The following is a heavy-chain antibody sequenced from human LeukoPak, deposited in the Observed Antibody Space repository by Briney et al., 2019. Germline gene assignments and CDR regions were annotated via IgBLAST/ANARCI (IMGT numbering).Heavy chain of an antibody. Sequence: PSETLSLTCTVSGSSISNYYWTWIRQPAGKGLEWIGRIYTSGGTNYNPSLKTRVTMSVDTSKNQVSLKLSSVTAADTAMYYCARAAEYSSGWYLFDCWGQGILVTVSA. J-gene: IGHJ4*02. D-gene: IGHD6-19*01. V-gene: IGHV4-4*07. CDR2: IYTSGGT. CDR3: ARAAEYSSGWYLFDC. CDR1: GSSISNYY.